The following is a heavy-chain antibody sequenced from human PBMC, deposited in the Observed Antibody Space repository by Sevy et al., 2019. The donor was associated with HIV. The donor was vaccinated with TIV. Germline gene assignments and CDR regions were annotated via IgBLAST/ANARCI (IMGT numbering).Heavy chain of an antibody. D-gene: IGHD3-10*01. CDR2: ISYDGNNK. J-gene: IGHJ5*02. CDR1: GFTFSNYP. Sequence: GGSLRLSCAASGFTFSNYPMYWVRQAPGKGLEWVATISYDGNNKYYSDSVQGRFTISRDNYKNTLYLQMNTVRADDTALYYCARDAAEGPYGDTFFSNWFDAWGQGTLVTVSS. V-gene: IGHV3-30*04. CDR3: ARDAAEGPYGDTFFSNWFDA.